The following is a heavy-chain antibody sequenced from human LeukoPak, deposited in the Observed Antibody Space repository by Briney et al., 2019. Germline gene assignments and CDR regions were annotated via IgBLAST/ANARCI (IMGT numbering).Heavy chain of an antibody. V-gene: IGHV1-3*03. J-gene: IGHJ5*02. CDR3: AREYSSSTNWFDP. CDR1: GYTFTSYA. D-gene: IGHD6-6*01. Sequence: ASVKVSCKASGYTFTSYAMHWVRQAPGQGLEWMGWINAGNGNTKYSQEFQGRVTITRDTSASTAYMELSSLRSEDMAVYYCAREYSSSTNWFDPWGQGTLVTVSS. CDR2: INAGNGNT.